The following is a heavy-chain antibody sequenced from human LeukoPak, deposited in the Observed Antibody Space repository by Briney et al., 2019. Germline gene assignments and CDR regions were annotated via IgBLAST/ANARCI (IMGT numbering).Heavy chain of an antibody. V-gene: IGHV1-69*05. D-gene: IGHD2-2*01. CDR1: GGTFSSYA. J-gene: IGHJ6*03. Sequence: SVKVSCKASGGTFSSYAISWVRQAPGQGLEWMGGIIPIFGTANYAQKFQGRVTITTDESTSTAYMELSSLRSEDTAVYYCARVPLPDCSSTSCYGRPYYYYMDVWGKGTTVTVSS. CDR2: IIPIFGTA. CDR3: ARVPLPDCSSTSCYGRPYYYYMDV.